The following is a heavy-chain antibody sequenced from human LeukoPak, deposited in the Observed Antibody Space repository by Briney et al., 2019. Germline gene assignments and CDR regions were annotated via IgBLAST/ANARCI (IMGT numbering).Heavy chain of an antibody. CDR1: GYTLTELS. CDR2: FDPEDGET. J-gene: IGHJ4*02. V-gene: IGHV1-24*01. Sequence: ASVKVSCKVSGYTLTELSMHWVRQAPGKGLEWMGGFDPEDGETIYAQKFQGRVTMTEDTSTDTAYMELSSLRSEDTAVYYCATSPPYDFWSGYTGSLDYWGQGTLVTVSS. D-gene: IGHD3-3*01. CDR3: ATSPPYDFWSGYTGSLDY.